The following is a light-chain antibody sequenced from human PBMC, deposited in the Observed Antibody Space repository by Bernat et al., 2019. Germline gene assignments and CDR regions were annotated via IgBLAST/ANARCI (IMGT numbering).Light chain of an antibody. J-gene: IGLJ3*02. CDR3: AAWDDSLSGWV. CDR1: SSNIGSNY. Sequence: QSVLTQPPSASGTPGQRVTISCSGSSSNIGSNYVYWYQQLSGTAPKLLIYRNNQRPSGVPDRFSGSKSGTSASLAISVLRSEDEADYYCAAWDDSLSGWVCGGGTKLTVL. CDR2: RNN. V-gene: IGLV1-47*01.